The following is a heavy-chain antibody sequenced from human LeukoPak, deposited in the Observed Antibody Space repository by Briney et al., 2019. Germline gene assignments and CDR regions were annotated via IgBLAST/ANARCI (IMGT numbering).Heavy chain of an antibody. CDR2: ISYIGST. Sequence: SETLSLTCTVSGAYISGHYLTWIRHAPGKGLEWIGYISYIGSTNYNPSLESRVTISVDTSKNLSSLKLRSVTAADPAVYYCARDQISINALDMWGQGTMVTVSS. V-gene: IGHV4-59*11. CDR3: ARDQISINALDM. J-gene: IGHJ3*02. D-gene: IGHD1-14*01. CDR1: GAYISGHY.